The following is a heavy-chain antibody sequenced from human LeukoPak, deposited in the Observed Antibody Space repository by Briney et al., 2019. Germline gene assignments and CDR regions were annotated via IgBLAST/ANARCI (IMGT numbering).Heavy chain of an antibody. CDR1: GGSISSYY. CDR2: IYYSGST. V-gene: IGHV4-59*08. Sequence: SETLSLTCTVSGGSISSYYWSWIRQPPGKGLEWIGYIYYSGSTNYNPSLKSRVTISVDTSKNQFSLKLSSVTAADTAVYYYARTVVGPYGMDVWGQGTTVTVSS. CDR3: ARTVVGPYGMDV. J-gene: IGHJ6*02. D-gene: IGHD4-23*01.